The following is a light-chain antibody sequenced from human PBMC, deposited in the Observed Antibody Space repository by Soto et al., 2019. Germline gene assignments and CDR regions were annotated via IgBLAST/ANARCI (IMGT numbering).Light chain of an antibody. CDR2: EGS. V-gene: IGLV2-23*01. CDR1: SSDVGSYNL. Sequence: QSALTQPASVSGSPGQSITISCTGTSSDVGSYNLVSWYQQHPGKAPKLMIYEGSKRPSGVSNRFSGSKSGNTASLTISGLQTAYEADYYCCSYAGRSTLLFGGGTKLTVL. J-gene: IGLJ2*01. CDR3: CSYAGRSTLL.